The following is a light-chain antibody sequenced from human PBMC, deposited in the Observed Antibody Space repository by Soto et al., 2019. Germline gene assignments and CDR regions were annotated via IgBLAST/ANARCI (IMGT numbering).Light chain of an antibody. J-gene: IGKJ1*01. V-gene: IGKV1-5*01. CDR1: QSISSW. Sequence: DIQMTQSPSTLSASVGDRVTITCRARQSISSWLAWYQQKPGKAPKLLIYDASSLESGVPSRFSGSGSGKEFTLTISSLQPDDFATYYCQQYNSYSPWTFGQGTKV. CDR2: DAS. CDR3: QQYNSYSPWT.